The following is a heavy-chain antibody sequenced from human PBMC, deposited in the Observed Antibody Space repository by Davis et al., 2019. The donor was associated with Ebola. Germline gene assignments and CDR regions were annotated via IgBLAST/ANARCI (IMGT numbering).Heavy chain of an antibody. Sequence: GESLKISCAASGFTFSSYSMNSVRQAPGRGLEWVSYISSSSTTKYYADSVKGRFTISRDNAKNSLYLQMNSLRDEGTAVYYCARDLLEPLYYYYGMDVWGQGTTVTVSS. CDR2: ISSSSTTK. V-gene: IGHV3-48*02. CDR3: ARDLLEPLYYYYGMDV. D-gene: IGHD1-1*01. J-gene: IGHJ6*02. CDR1: GFTFSSYS.